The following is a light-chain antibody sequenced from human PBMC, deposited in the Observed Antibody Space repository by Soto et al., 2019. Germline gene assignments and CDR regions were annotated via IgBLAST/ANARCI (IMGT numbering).Light chain of an antibody. CDR3: QQYNDCATCT. CDR1: HSINKN. CDR2: GAS. Sequence: EIVMTQSPATLSVSPGGSATLSCRASHSINKNVAWYKQRPGQAPRLLISGASPKATGIPARFSGRGSGTDFTLTISSLQAEDVAVYYCQQYNDCATCTVGPGNKVDIK. V-gene: IGKV3-15*01. J-gene: IGKJ3*01.